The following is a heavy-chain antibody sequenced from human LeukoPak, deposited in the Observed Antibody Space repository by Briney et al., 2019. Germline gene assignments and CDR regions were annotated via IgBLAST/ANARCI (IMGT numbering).Heavy chain of an antibody. CDR3: ARDGRGPADY. CDR2: IWYDGSNK. D-gene: IGHD3-16*01. Sequence: GGSLRLSCAASGFNFSNYGMHWVRQAPGKGLEWVTVIWYDGSNKYYAESVKDRFTISRDNSKNTAYLQMNSLRADDTAVYYCARDGRGPADYWGQGTLVTISS. V-gene: IGHV3-33*01. CDR1: GFNFSNYG. J-gene: IGHJ4*02.